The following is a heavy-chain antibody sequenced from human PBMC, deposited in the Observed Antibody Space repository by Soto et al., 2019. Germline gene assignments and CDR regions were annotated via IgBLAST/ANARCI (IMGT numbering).Heavy chain of an antibody. J-gene: IGHJ4*02. CDR3: ASQMEYYDSVWARYRRIIAY. CDR1: GGSLSNNS. V-gene: IGHV4-59*08. CDR2: IYYTGSI. Sequence: PSETLSLTCTVSGGSLSNNSWNWIREPPGKALEWIGYIYYTGSIKYNPSLESLVTLSLDTSKNQFSRKLSSVTAADSAVYYSASQMEYYDSVWARYRRIIAYWGQGTLVTVSS. D-gene: IGHD3-16*02.